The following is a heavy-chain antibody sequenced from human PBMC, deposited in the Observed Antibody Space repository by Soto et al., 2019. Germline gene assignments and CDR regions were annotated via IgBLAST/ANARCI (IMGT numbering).Heavy chain of an antibody. D-gene: IGHD3-10*01. CDR1: GFTFSNYG. CDR3: AKDRIVMIRGVMNYYGMDV. CDR2: ILYDGSDK. J-gene: IGHJ6*02. Sequence: QVQLVESGGGVVQPGRSLRLSCAASGFTFSNYGMHWVRQAPGKGLEWVAFILYDGSDKYFADSVKGRFTISRDNSKNTLDLQMNSLRAEDTAVYYCAKDRIVMIRGVMNYYGMDVWGQGTTATVSS. V-gene: IGHV3-30*18.